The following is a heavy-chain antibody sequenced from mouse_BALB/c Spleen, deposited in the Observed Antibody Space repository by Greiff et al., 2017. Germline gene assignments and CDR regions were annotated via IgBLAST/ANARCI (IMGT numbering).Heavy chain of an antibody. D-gene: IGHD2-3*01. CDR2: IRSKSNNYAT. CDR1: GFTFNTYA. V-gene: IGHV10-1*02. Sequence: EVKLMESGGGLVQPKGSLKLSCAASGFTFNTYAMNWVRQAPGKGLEWVARIRSKSNNYATYYADSVKDRFTISRDDSQSMLYLQMNNLKTEDTAMYYCVVGDGYYVFAYWGQGTLVTVSA. J-gene: IGHJ3*01. CDR3: VVGDGYYVFAY.